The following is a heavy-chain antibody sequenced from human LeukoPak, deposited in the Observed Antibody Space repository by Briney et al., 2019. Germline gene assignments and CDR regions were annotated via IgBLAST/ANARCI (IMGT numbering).Heavy chain of an antibody. CDR3: ARGPPGTMVRGVPDELDY. J-gene: IGHJ4*02. V-gene: IGHV1-46*01. CDR1: GYTFTSYY. CDR2: INPSGGST. D-gene: IGHD3-10*01. Sequence: ASVKVSCKASGYTFTSYYIHWVRQAPGQGLEWMGIINPSGGSTSYAQKFQGRVTMTRDTSTSTVYMELSSLRSEDTAVYYCARGPPGTMVRGVPDELDYWGQGTLVTVSS.